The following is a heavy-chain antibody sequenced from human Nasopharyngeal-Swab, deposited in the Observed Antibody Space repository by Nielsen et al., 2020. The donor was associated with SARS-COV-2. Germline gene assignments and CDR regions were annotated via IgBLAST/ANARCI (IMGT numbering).Heavy chain of an antibody. CDR2: ISSSSSYT. V-gene: IGHV3-11*06. J-gene: IGHJ6*02. CDR3: ARDYSNSIGYYGMDV. Sequence: RQAPGKGLEWVSYISSSSSYTNYADSVKGRFTISRDNAKNSLYLQMNSLRAEDTAVYYCARDYSNSIGYYGMDVWGQGTTVTVSS. D-gene: IGHD4-11*01.